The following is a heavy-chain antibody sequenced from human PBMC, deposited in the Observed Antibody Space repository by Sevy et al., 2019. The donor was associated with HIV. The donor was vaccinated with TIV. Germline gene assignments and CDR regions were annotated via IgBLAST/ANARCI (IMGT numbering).Heavy chain of an antibody. V-gene: IGHV4-4*07. CDR3: ARDRYSSSWYSGSGYYYYYMDV. CDR1: GGSISSYY. CDR2: IYTSGST. Sequence: SETLSLTCTVSGGSISSYYWSWIRQPAGKGLEWIGRIYTSGSTNYNPSLKSRVTMSVDTSKNQFSLRLSSVTAADTAVYYCARDRYSSSWYSGSGYYYYYMDVWGKGTTVTVSS. J-gene: IGHJ6*03. D-gene: IGHD6-13*01.